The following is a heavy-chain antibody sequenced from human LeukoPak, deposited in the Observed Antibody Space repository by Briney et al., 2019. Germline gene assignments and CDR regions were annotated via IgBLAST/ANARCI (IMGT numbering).Heavy chain of an antibody. J-gene: IGHJ4*02. V-gene: IGHV1-69*13. CDR3: ARAMATTPYFDY. Sequence: SVKVSCKVSGYTLTELSMHWVRQAPGKGLEWMGGIIPIFGTANYAQKFQGRVTITADESTSTAYMELSSLRSEDTAVYYCARAMATTPYFDYWGQGTLVTVSS. D-gene: IGHD5-24*01. CDR1: GYTLTELS. CDR2: IIPIFGTA.